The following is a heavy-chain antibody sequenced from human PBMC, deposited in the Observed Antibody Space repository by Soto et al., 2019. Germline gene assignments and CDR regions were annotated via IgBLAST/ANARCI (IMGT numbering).Heavy chain of an antibody. CDR3: ARYCSSTSCPQYYYYYGMDV. J-gene: IGHJ6*02. CDR1: CYTITNSG. V-gene: IGHV1-18*01. Sequence: GVQVKVSFMDSCYTITNSGISWVQQAPGQWREWMGWISAYNGNTNYAQKLQGRVTMTTDTSTSTAYMELRSLRSDDTGVYYCARYCSSTSCPQYYYYYGMDVWGQGTTVTVSS. CDR2: ISAYNGNT. D-gene: IGHD2-2*01.